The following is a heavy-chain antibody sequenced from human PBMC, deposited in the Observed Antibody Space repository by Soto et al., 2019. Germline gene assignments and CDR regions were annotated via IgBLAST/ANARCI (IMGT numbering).Heavy chain of an antibody. CDR1: GFTFSSYA. D-gene: IGHD4-17*01. CDR3: ARDGFATTVIAPYYYYMDV. J-gene: IGHJ6*03. V-gene: IGHV3-64*01. Sequence: EVQLVESGGGLVQPGGSLRLSCAASGFTFSSYAMDWVRQAPGKGLEYVSAISSNGGSTYYANSVKGRFTISRDNSKNTLYLQMGSLRAEDMAVYYCARDGFATTVIAPYYYYMDVWGKGTTVTVSS. CDR2: ISSNGGST.